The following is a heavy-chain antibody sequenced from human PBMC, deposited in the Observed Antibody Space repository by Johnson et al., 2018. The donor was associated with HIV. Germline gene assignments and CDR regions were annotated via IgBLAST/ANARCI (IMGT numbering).Heavy chain of an antibody. CDR2: IYTGGRT. V-gene: IGHV3-66*02. Sequence: VQLVESGGGLVQPGGSLRLSCAASGFTVSSNYMSWVRQAPGKGLEWVSVIYTGGRTYYADPVQGRFTISRENSKNTLFLQMNGLRAEDTAVYYCAREGRTGPDTFDIWGQGTMLTVSS. J-gene: IGHJ3*02. CDR3: AREGRTGPDTFDI. CDR1: GFTVSSNY.